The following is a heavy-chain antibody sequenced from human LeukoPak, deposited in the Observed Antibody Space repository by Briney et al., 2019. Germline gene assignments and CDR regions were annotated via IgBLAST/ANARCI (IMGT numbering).Heavy chain of an antibody. CDR3: ARHGGSSGWYHFDY. J-gene: IGHJ4*02. D-gene: IGHD6-13*01. CDR1: GGSVSSSSFY. V-gene: IGHV4-39*01. Sequence: SETLSLTCTVSGGSVSSSSFYWGWIRQPPGKGLEWIGSIYYSGSTYYNPSLKSRVTISVDTSKSQFSLKLSSVTAADTALYYCARHGGSSGWYHFDYWGQGTLVTVSS. CDR2: IYYSGST.